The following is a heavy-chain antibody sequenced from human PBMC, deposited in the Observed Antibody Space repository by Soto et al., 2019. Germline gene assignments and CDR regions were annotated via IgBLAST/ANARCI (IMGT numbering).Heavy chain of an antibody. Sequence: SETLSLTCAVYGGSFSGYYWSWIRQPPGKGLEWIGEINHSGSTNYNPSLKSRVTISVDTSKNQFSLKLSSVTAADTAVYYCARAYCGGGSCYSYYYYGMDVWGQGTTVTVSS. CDR1: GGSFSGYY. J-gene: IGHJ6*02. CDR2: INHSGST. CDR3: ARAYCGGGSCYSYYYYGMDV. D-gene: IGHD2-15*01. V-gene: IGHV4-34*01.